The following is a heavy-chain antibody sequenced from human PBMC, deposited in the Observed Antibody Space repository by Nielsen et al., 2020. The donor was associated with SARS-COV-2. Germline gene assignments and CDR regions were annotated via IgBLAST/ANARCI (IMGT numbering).Heavy chain of an antibody. Sequence: SETLSLTCTVSGGSMRSYCWTWIRQPPGKRLEWIGNICYSESTNYNPSLKSRVTISVDKSKNQFSLRLISVTAADTAVYYCARLLTNTGNYFRFDPWGQGTLVTVSS. CDR3: ARLLTNTGNYFRFDP. CDR1: GGSMRSYC. J-gene: IGHJ5*02. CDR2: ICYSEST. V-gene: IGHV4-59*12. D-gene: IGHD1-26*01.